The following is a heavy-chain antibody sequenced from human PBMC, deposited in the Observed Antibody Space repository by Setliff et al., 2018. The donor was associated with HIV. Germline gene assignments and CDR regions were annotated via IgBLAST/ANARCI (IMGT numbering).Heavy chain of an antibody. CDR1: GDTFSNYA. Sequence: ASVKVSCKASGDTFSNYAIIWVRQAPGQGLEWIGGIIPPFGTADYALNVQGRVTMTTDASTSTAYMEPRSLRSDDTAVYYCARDDSSGLRGAFDIWGQGTMVTVSS. CDR3: ARDDSSGLRGAFDI. CDR2: IIPPFGTA. D-gene: IGHD3-22*01. V-gene: IGHV1-69*05. J-gene: IGHJ3*02.